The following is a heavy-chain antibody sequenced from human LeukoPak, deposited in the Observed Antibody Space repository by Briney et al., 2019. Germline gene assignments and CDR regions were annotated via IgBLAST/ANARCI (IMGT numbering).Heavy chain of an antibody. CDR1: GASISSYY. CDR2: IYSGESVYATENT. D-gene: IGHD4-17*01. CDR3: ARDPTTVTTMFDS. Sequence: SETLSLTCTVSGASISSYYYNWIRQTAGRGLEWIGRIYSGESVYATENTSYNPSLKSRVTMSADTSRNKVFLKLTSVTAADTAVYYCARDPTTVTTMFDSWGQGALVTVSS. V-gene: IGHV4-4*07. J-gene: IGHJ4*02.